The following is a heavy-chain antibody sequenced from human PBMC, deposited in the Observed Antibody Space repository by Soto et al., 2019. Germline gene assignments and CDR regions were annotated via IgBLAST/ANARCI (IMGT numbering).Heavy chain of an antibody. V-gene: IGHV3-15*01. Sequence: PGVSLLLSCTASGFTFSNAWMSWVRQAPGKGLEWVGRIKSKTDGGTRDYAAPVKGRFTISRDDSKNTLFLQMNSLKTEDTAIYYRTYLHVDMLTGPIGQYVDYWGQGTRVTVS. CDR2: IKSKTDGGTR. D-gene: IGHD3-9*01. CDR3: TYLHVDMLTGPIGQYVDY. J-gene: IGHJ4*02. CDR1: GFTFSNAW.